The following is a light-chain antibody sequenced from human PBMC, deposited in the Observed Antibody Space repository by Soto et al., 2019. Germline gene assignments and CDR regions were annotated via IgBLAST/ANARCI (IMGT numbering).Light chain of an antibody. CDR2: ELS. CDR3: SSFTSTNTWV. Sequence: QSALPQPASVSGSPGQSITISCTGTSSDVGGYNYVSWYQQYPGKAPKLLIYELSNRPSGVSSRFSGSKSGNTASLTISGLQADDEGDYYCSSFTSTNTWVFGGGTKLTVL. CDR1: SSDVGGYNY. J-gene: IGLJ3*02. V-gene: IGLV2-14*01.